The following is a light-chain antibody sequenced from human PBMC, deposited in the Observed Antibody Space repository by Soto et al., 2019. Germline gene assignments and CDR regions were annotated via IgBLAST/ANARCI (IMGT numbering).Light chain of an antibody. CDR3: QQYNNWPVT. Sequence: EIVMTQSPATLSVSPGERATLSCRASQSVSSYLAWYQQKPGQAPRLVIYAASTRATGIPDRFSGSGSGTEFTLTISSLQSEDFAVYYCQQYNNWPVTFGQGTRLEI. CDR2: AAS. V-gene: IGKV3-15*01. CDR1: QSVSSY. J-gene: IGKJ5*01.